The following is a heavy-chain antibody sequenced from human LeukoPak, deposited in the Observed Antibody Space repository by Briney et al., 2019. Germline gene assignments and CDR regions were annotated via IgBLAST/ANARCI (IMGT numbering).Heavy chain of an antibody. J-gene: IGHJ4*02. D-gene: IGHD1-26*01. CDR1: GIPLRGYA. Sequence: PGGSLRLSCAGAGIPLRGYAMSWVRQAPGKGLEWVSAMGGSGDSALYADSVRGRFTISRDDSENTLYLQMNNLRVEDTAVYYCAKDNYTDSYYPFDYWGQGTLVTVSS. CDR2: MGGSGDSA. CDR3: AKDNYTDSYYPFDY. V-gene: IGHV3-23*01.